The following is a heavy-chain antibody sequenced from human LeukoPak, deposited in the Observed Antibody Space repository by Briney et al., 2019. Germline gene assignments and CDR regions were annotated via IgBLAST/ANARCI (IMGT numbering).Heavy chain of an antibody. D-gene: IGHD4-17*01. Sequence: ASVKVSCKASGYTFTSYTMHWVRQAPGQRLEWVGWINAGNGNTKYSQKFQGRVTMTRDTSTSTVYMELSSLRSEDTAVYYCARDRDYGALGGSFDYWGQGTLVTVSS. CDR1: GYTFTSYT. J-gene: IGHJ4*02. CDR2: INAGNGNT. V-gene: IGHV1-3*01. CDR3: ARDRDYGALGGSFDY.